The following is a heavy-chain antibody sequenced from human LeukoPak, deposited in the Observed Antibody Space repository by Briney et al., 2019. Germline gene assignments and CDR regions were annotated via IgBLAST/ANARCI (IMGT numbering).Heavy chain of an antibody. Sequence: GGSLRLSCAASGFTFSNFAMSWVRQTPGTGLAWLSAISPDGNYIYYADSVKGRFTTSRDNSKNTLYLQMSSLRVEDTAVYFCVSQRDHRVAVAGSFDNWGQGTLISVSP. CDR1: GFTFSNFA. CDR3: VSQRDHRVAVAGSFDN. J-gene: IGHJ4*02. D-gene: IGHD6-19*01. V-gene: IGHV3-23*01. CDR2: ISPDGNYI.